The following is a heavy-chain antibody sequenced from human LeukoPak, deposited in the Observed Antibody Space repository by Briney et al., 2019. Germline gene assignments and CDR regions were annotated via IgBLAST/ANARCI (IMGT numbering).Heavy chain of an antibody. CDR1: GYTFTGYY. V-gene: IGHV1-2*02. CDR3: ARDYGSGSYSDY. D-gene: IGHD3-10*01. J-gene: IGHJ4*02. Sequence: ASVKVSCKASGYTFTGYYMHWVRQAPGQGLEWMGWINSDTAVTNYAQNFQGRVTLTRDTSISTTYLELSSLRSDDTAVYYCARDYGSGSYSDYWGQGTLVTVSS. CDR2: INSDTAVT.